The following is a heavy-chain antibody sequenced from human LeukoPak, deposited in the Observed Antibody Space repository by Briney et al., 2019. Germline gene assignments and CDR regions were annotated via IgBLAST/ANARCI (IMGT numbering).Heavy chain of an antibody. Sequence: ASVKVSCKASGYTFTKNAMNWVRQAPGQGLEWMGWVSTYNGDTKYAQNFQDRVTMTRDTSTTTVYMELRGLRSDDTAVYYCARSWEWELPFDYWGQGTLVTVSS. J-gene: IGHJ4*02. CDR1: GYTFTKNA. CDR2: VSTYNGDT. D-gene: IGHD1-26*01. CDR3: ARSWEWELPFDY. V-gene: IGHV1-18*01.